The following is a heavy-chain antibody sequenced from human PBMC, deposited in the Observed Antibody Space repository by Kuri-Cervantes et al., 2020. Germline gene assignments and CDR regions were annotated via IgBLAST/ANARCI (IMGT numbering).Heavy chain of an antibody. D-gene: IGHD3-10*01. V-gene: IGHV3-30*18. CDR2: ISYDGSNK. CDR3: AKDRGMVRGVIIKGFDY. J-gene: IGHJ4*02. CDR1: GFTFSSYG. Sequence: GESLKISCAASGFTFSSYGMHWVRQAPGKGLEWVAVISYDGSNKYYADSVKGRFTISRDNSKNTLYLQMNSLRAEDTAVYYCAKDRGMVRGVIIKGFDYWGQGTLVTVSS.